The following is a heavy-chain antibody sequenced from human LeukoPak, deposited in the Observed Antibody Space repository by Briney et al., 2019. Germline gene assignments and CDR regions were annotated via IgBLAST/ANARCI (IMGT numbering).Heavy chain of an antibody. J-gene: IGHJ5*02. CDR1: GGSISSSNYY. D-gene: IGHD2-21*01. CDR3: ARDATKSGGDWFDP. Sequence: SETLSLTCTVSGGSISSSNYYWGWIRQPPGKGLEWIGYIYYSGNTYYNPSLESRVTISVDTSKNQFSLRLSSVTAADTAVYYCARDATKSGGDWFDPWGQGTLVTVSS. CDR2: IYYSGNT. V-gene: IGHV4-31*03.